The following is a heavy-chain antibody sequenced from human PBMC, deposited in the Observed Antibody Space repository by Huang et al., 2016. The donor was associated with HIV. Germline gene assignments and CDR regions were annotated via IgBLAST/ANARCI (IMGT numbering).Heavy chain of an antibody. D-gene: IGHD6-13*01. CDR3: ARASGYQARSWYFGL. V-gene: IGHV4-34*01. J-gene: IGHJ2*01. CDR2: INDRGIT. CDR1: GGSISGYY. Sequence: QVQLQQWGAGLFKPAGTLSLTCAVYGGSISGYYWSWIRQAPGKGLAWIGEINDRGITNYNPPLKSRITISGDTSKKKVSLKMNSMTAADTAVYYCARASGYQARSWYFGLWGRGTLVTVSS.